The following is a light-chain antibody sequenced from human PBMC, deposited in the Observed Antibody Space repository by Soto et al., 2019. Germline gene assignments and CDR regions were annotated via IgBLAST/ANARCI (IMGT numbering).Light chain of an antibody. CDR1: QSIRHY. CDR3: QHHNSYSQT. J-gene: IGKJ1*01. V-gene: IGKV1-5*01. Sequence: DIQMIQSPPTLSASVGDRVTITCRASQSIRHYLAWYQQMPGKAPKLLIYGASTLQSGVPSRFSGSGSGTEFTLTISTLQPDDLGTYFCQHHNSYSQTFGQGTKVDIK. CDR2: GAS.